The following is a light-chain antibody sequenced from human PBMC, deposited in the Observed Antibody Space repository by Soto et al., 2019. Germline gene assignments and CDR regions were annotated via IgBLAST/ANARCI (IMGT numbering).Light chain of an antibody. CDR3: PAYDSSLSGLV. V-gene: IGLV1-40*01. CDR2: GNS. Sequence: QSVLTQPPSVSGAPGQRVTISCTGSSSNIGAGYDVNWYQQLPGTAPKLLIYGNSHRPSGVPDRFSGSKSGTSASLAITGLQAEDEADYYCPAYDSSLSGLVFGGGTKLTVL. CDR1: SSNIGAGYD. J-gene: IGLJ2*01.